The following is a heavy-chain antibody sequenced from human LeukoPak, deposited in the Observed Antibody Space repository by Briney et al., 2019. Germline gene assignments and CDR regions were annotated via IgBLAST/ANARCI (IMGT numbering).Heavy chain of an antibody. CDR2: IKQDGSEK. V-gene: IGHV3-7*01. D-gene: IGHD3-3*01. CDR1: GFTFSSYW. CDR3: ATGYDFWSGPYYFDY. J-gene: IGHJ4*02. Sequence: TGGSLRLSCAASGFTFSSYWMSWVRQAPGKGLEWVANIKQDGSEKYYVDSVKGRFTISRDNAKNSLYLQMNSLRAEDTAVYYCATGYDFWSGPYYFDYWGQGTLVTVSS.